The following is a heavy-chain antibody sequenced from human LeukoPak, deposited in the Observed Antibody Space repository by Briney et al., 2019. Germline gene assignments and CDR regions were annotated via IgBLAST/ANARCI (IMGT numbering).Heavy chain of an antibody. D-gene: IGHD2-21*02. CDR3: AKDEVTALDY. V-gene: IGHV3-30*18. J-gene: IGHJ4*02. CDR2: ISYDGNDK. Sequence: PGGSLRLSCAASGFSFSSSGMHWVRQAPGKGLEWVAVISYDGNDKYYADSVKGRFTISRDNSKNTLFLQMNSLRVDDTAVYYCAKDEVTALDYWGQGTLVTVSS. CDR1: GFSFSSSG.